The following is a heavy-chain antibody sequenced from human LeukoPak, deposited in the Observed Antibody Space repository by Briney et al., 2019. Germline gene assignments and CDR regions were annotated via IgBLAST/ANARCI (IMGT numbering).Heavy chain of an antibody. D-gene: IGHD3-10*01. CDR1: GFTFSSYA. CDR3: AKDQALLWFGGNGSFDI. J-gene: IGHJ3*02. V-gene: IGHV3-23*01. CDR2: ISGSGSAT. Sequence: GGSLRLSCAASGFTFSSYAMGWVRQAPGKGLEWVSSISGSGSATYYADSVKGRFTISRDNSKNTLYLEMNSLRAEDTAVYYCAKDQALLWFGGNGSFDIWGRGTMVTVSS.